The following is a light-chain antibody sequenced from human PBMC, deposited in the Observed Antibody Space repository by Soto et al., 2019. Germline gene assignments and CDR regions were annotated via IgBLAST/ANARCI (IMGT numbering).Light chain of an antibody. CDR1: QSVDNY. CDR2: DAS. CDR3: QQRANWPRT. J-gene: IGKJ1*01. Sequence: EIVLTQSPATLSLSPGEGVTLSCRASQSVDNYLAWYQQKPGRAPRLLIYDASNRAAGVPARFSGSGSGTDFTLTISSLDPDDFAVYYCQQRANWPRTFGQGTKVDIK. V-gene: IGKV3-11*01.